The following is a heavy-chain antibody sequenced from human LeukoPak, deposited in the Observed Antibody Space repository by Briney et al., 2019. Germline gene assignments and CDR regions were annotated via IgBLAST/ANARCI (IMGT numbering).Heavy chain of an antibody. D-gene: IGHD5-18*01. V-gene: IGHV1-2*02. CDR1: GYTFTGYY. CDR2: INPNSGGT. Sequence: ASVKVSCKASGYTFTGYYMHWVRQAPGQGLEWMGWINPNSGGTNYARKFQGRVTMTRDTSISTAYMELSRLRSDDTAVYYCARDLPRGYSYGFHYWGQGTLVTVSS. CDR3: ARDLPRGYSYGFHY. J-gene: IGHJ4*02.